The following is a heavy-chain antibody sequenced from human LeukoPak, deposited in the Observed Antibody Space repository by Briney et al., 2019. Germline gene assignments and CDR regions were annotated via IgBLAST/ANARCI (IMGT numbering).Heavy chain of an antibody. CDR3: ARRYGSGSSLDY. Sequence: SETLSLICTVSGGSISSGDYYWSWIRQPPGKGLEWIGYIYYSGSTYYNPSLKSRVTISVDTSKNQFSLKLSSVTAADTAVYYCARRYGSGSSLDYWGQGTLVTVSS. CDR2: IYYSGST. D-gene: IGHD3-10*01. J-gene: IGHJ4*02. V-gene: IGHV4-30-4*01. CDR1: GGSISSGDYY.